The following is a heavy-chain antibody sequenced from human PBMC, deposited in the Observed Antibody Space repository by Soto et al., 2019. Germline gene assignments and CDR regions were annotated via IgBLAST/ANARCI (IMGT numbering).Heavy chain of an antibody. CDR3: ARGLSTTIETISGTTD. Sequence: QVQLVESGGGLVKPGGSLRLSCAASGFTFSDYYMSWIRQAPGKGLEWVSYISSSGNTIYYADSVKGRFTISRDNAKNSRYLQMNSLRAEDTAVYYCARGLSTTIETISGTTDWGQGTLVTVSS. CDR1: GFTFSDYY. CDR2: ISSSGNTI. J-gene: IGHJ4*02. V-gene: IGHV3-11*01. D-gene: IGHD1-7*01.